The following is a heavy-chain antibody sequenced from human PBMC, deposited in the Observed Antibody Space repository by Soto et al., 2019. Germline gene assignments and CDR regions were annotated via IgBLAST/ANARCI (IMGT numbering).Heavy chain of an antibody. CDR1: ADTFTSYD. V-gene: IGHV1-8*01. J-gene: IGHJ4*02. CDR3: ARRAETNGWNGFGADKDAVDF. CDR2: MNRNTGNT. D-gene: IGHD1-1*01. Sequence: GASVKVSCKASADTFTSYDIYWVRQATGQGLEWRGWMNRNTGNTGYAQKFQGRATMTSDTSINTAHMELSSLRSEDTAVYYCARRAETNGWNGFGADKDAVDFWGQGTLVTVSS.